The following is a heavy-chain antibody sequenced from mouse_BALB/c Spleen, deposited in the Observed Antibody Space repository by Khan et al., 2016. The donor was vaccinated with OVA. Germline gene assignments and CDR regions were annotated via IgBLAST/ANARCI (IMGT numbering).Heavy chain of an antibody. D-gene: IGHD1-1*01. CDR2: IYYSGTI. CDR1: GISITTGNYR. J-gene: IGHJ1*01. CDR3: ARDYGSLYWYFDV. V-gene: IGHV3-5*02. Sequence: EVKLLESGPGLVKPSQTVSLTCTVTGISITTGNYRWSWLRQFPGNKLEWIVNIYYSGTITYNPSLTSRTTITRDTSKSQFFLEMNSLTAEDTATYFCARDYGSLYWYFDVWGAGTTVTVSS.